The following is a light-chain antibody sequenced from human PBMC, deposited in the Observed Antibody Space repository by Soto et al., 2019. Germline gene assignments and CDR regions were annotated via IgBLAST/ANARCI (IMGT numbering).Light chain of an antibody. V-gene: IGKV3-11*01. J-gene: IGKJ3*01. CDR1: QSVSSY. CDR2: DAS. CDR3: QQRHSWPPIFT. Sequence: EIVLTQSPATLSLSPGERATLSCRASQSVSSYLACYQQKPGQAPRLLIYDASNRATGIPARFSGSGSGTDFTLTVSGLEPVDFAVYYCQQRHSWPPIFTFGPGTKLDIK.